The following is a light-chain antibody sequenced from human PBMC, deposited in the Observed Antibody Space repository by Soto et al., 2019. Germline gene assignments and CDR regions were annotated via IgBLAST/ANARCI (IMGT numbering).Light chain of an antibody. Sequence: EIVLTQSPATLSVSPGERATLSCRASQSVRSNLARYQQKPGQAPRLLIFVASTRATNIPARFSGSGSGTEFTLTISSLQSEDCAVYDCQQYRNWPPLTFGGGTKVEIK. V-gene: IGKV3-15*01. CDR2: VAS. CDR1: QSVRSN. CDR3: QQYRNWPPLT. J-gene: IGKJ4*01.